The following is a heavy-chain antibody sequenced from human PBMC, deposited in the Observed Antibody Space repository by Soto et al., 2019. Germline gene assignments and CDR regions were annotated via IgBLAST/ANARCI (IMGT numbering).Heavy chain of an antibody. D-gene: IGHD3-10*01. J-gene: IGHJ4*02. CDR3: PRVNIGYSFAS. CDR2: IYHSGNT. CDR1: GGSISSGGHS. V-gene: IGHV4-30-2*01. Sequence: SETLSLTCSVSGGSISSGGHSWSWIRQPPGKGLEWIGFIYHSGNTYYNPSLRSRVTISVDRSKNQFSLKLNSVTAADTAVYYCPRVNIGYSFASWGQGTMVT.